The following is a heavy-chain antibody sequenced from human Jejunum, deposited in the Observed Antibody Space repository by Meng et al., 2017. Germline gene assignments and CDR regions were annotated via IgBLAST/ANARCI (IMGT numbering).Heavy chain of an antibody. CDR2: IYSGGST. J-gene: IGHJ4*02. CDR1: GFTVSSNC. CDR3: ARVIVGTTGKFDF. V-gene: IGHV3-66*01. Sequence: VGRVGSGACLVQPGGSLRLSCAASGFTVSSNCMTWVRQAPGKGLEWVSVIYSGGSTYYGDSVKGRFTISRDNSKNTLYLQMNSLRVEDTAVYYCARVIVGTTGKFDFWGQGTLVTVSS. D-gene: IGHD1-26*01.